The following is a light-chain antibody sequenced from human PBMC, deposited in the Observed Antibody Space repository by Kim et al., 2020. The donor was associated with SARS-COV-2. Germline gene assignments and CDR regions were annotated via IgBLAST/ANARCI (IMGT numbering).Light chain of an antibody. J-gene: IGLJ3*02. CDR2: DVS. CDR1: SSDVGGYDY. CDR3: SSVTSSNTWV. Sequence: QSALTQPASVSGSPGQSVTISCTGTSSDVGGYDYVSWYQHHPGKAPKLMIYDVSKRPSGVSNRFSGSKSGNSASLTISGLQAEDEADYYCSSVTSSNTWVFGGGTKLTVL. V-gene: IGLV2-14*03.